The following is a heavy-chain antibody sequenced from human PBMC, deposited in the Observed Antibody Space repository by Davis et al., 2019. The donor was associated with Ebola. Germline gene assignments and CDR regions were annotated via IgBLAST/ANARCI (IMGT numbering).Heavy chain of an antibody. CDR1: GYTFTSYA. CDR2: INAGNGNT. Sequence: ASVKVSCKASGYTFTSYAMHWVRQAPGQRLEWMGWINAGNGNTKYSQKFQGRVTITRDTSASTAYMELSSLRSEDTAVYYCARGRGGVVPAATDAFDTWGQGTMVTVSS. D-gene: IGHD2-2*01. J-gene: IGHJ3*02. CDR3: ARGRGGVVPAATDAFDT. V-gene: IGHV1-3*01.